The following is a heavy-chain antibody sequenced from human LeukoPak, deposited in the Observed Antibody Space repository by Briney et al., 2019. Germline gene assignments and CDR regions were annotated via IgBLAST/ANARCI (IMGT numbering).Heavy chain of an antibody. J-gene: IGHJ3*02. CDR2: VNPNSGGT. CDR1: GYXFTGYY. D-gene: IGHD2-21*01. CDR3: ARWVASYSISTQAFDI. V-gene: IGHV1-2*02. Sequence: ASVKVSCKASGYXFTGYYMHWVRQAPGQGLEWMGWVNPNSGGTNYAQKFQGRVTMTRDTSISTAYMELSRLRSDDTAVYYCARWVASYSISTQAFDIWGQGTMVTVSS.